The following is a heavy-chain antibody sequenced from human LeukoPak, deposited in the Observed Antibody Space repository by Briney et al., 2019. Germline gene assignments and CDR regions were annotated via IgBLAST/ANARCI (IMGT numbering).Heavy chain of an antibody. J-gene: IGHJ1*01. D-gene: IGHD1-26*01. CDR1: GGTFSSYA. CDR2: IIPIFGTA. Sequence: GASVKVSCKASGGTFSSYAISWVRQAPGQGLEWMGGIIPIFGTANYAQKFQGRVTITTDESTGTAYMELSSLRSEDTAVYYCARSPQTIPSRELRFRYFQHWGQGTLVTVSS. V-gene: IGHV1-69*05. CDR3: ARSPQTIPSRELRFRYFQH.